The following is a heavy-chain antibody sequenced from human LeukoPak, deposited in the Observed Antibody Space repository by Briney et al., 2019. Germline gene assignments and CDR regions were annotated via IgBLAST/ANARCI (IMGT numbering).Heavy chain of an antibody. J-gene: IGHJ4*02. CDR2: IYYSGST. D-gene: IGHD6-6*01. CDR1: GGSISSDDDY. CDR3: ARSMAARLEPFDY. V-gene: IGHV4-30-4*08. Sequence: SETLSLTCTVSGGSISSDDDYWSWIRQPPGKGLEWIGYIYYSGSTYYNPSLKSRVTISVDTSKNQFSLRLSSVTAADTAVYYCARSMAARLEPFDYWGQGTLVTVSS.